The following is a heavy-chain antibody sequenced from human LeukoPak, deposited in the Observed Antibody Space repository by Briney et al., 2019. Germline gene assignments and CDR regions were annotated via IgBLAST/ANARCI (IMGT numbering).Heavy chain of an antibody. D-gene: IGHD3-10*01. Sequence: GGSLRLSCAASGFTFSGSAMHWVRQASGKGLEWVGRIRSKANSYATAYAASVKGRFTISRDDSKNTTYLQMNSLKPEDTAVYYCTSRPLLSYYGSGRTRSDYWGQGTLVTVSS. J-gene: IGHJ4*02. CDR1: GFTFSGSA. CDR3: TSRPLLSYYGSGRTRSDY. CDR2: IRSKANSYAT. V-gene: IGHV3-73*01.